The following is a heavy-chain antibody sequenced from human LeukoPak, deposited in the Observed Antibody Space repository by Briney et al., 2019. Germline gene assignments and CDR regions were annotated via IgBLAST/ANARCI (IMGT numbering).Heavy chain of an antibody. Sequence: SETLSLTCTVSGYSFSSGYYWGWIRQPPGKGLEWSGSNYHSGSTYYNPSLKSRVTISVDTSKNKFSLKLSSVTAADTAVYDCEREEDGYNYYFDYWGQGTLVTVSS. V-gene: IGHV4-38-2*02. CDR3: EREEDGYNYYFDY. CDR1: GYSFSSGYY. D-gene: IGHD5-24*01. CDR2: NYHSGST. J-gene: IGHJ4*02.